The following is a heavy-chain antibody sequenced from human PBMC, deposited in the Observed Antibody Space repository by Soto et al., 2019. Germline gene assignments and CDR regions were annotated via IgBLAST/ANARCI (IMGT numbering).Heavy chain of an antibody. CDR2: IYASGNT. D-gene: IGHD4-17*01. CDR1: GGSISGYY. V-gene: IGHV4-4*07. Sequence: QVQLQESGPGLVKPSETLSLTCTVSGGSISGYYWSWIRQPAGKRLEWIGRIYASGNTNKNPSLKSRDTISVDTSKNQFSLRLNSVTAADTAVYYCARVGRTRATVTTDAFDVCGQGTKVTVSS. J-gene: IGHJ3*01. CDR3: ARVGRTRATVTTDAFDV.